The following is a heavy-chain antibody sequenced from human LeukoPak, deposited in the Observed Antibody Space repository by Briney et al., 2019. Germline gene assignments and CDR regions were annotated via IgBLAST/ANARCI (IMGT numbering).Heavy chain of an antibody. V-gene: IGHV1-2*02. CDR3: ARVVRDRDTAMVKYYYYYYMDV. CDR1: GYTFTGYY. D-gene: IGHD5-18*01. CDR2: INPKRGGT. Sequence: ASVKVSCKASGYTFTGYYMHWVRQAPGQGLEWMGWINPKRGGTNYAQKFQGRVTMTRDTSISTAYMELNTLRSDDTAVYYCARVVRDRDTAMVKYYYYYYMDVWGKGTTVTVSS. J-gene: IGHJ6*03.